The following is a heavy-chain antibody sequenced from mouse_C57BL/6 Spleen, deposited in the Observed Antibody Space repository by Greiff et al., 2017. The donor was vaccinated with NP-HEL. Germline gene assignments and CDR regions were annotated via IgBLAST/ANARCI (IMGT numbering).Heavy chain of an antibody. V-gene: IGHV1-19*01. CDR3: ARRRDYSNFFDY. CDR1: GHTFTDYY. D-gene: IGHD2-5*01. CDR2: INPYNGGT. J-gene: IGHJ2*01. Sequence: VQLKESGPALVKPGASVKMSCKASGHTFTDYYMNWVKQSHGKSPEWIGVINPYNGGTSYNQKFKGKATLTVDKSSSTAYMELNSLTSEDSAVYYCARRRDYSNFFDYWGQGTTLTVSS.